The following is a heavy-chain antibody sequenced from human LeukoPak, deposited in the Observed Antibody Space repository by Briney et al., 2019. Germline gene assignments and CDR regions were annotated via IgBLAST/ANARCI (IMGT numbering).Heavy chain of an antibody. CDR1: GFTFSSYE. J-gene: IGHJ4*02. Sequence: PGGSLRLSCAASGFTFSSYEMNWVRQAPGKGLEWVSAISGSGGSTYYADSVKGRFTISRDNSKNTLYLQMNSLRAEDTALYYCAKDRMDPVNYWGQGTLVTVSS. CDR3: AKDRMDPVNY. D-gene: IGHD2-2*03. CDR2: ISGSGGST. V-gene: IGHV3-23*01.